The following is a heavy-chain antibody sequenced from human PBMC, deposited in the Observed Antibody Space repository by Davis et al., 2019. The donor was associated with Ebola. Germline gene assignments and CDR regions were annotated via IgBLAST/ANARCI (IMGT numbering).Heavy chain of an antibody. V-gene: IGHV4-34*01. CDR1: GGSFSGYY. CDR2: INHSGST. CDR3: ARRGTSSWYAGWFDP. J-gene: IGHJ5*02. Sequence: SETLSLTCAAYGGSFSGYYWSWIRQPPGKGLEWIGEINHSGSTNYNPSLKSRVTISVDTSKNQFSLKLSSVTAADTAMYYCARRGTSSWYAGWFDPWGQGTLVTVSS. D-gene: IGHD6-13*01.